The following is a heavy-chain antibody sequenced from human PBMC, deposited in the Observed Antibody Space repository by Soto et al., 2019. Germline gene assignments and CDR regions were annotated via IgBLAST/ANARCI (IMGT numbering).Heavy chain of an antibody. Sequence: QVQLQESGPGLVKPSETLSLTCTVSGGSISSYYWSWIRQPPGKGLEWIGYSYYSGSTNYNPSLKSRVTISVDTSKNQFSLKLSSVTAADTAVYYCARHETLHGDHDYWGQGTLVTVSS. D-gene: IGHD4-17*01. V-gene: IGHV4-59*08. CDR1: GGSISSYY. J-gene: IGHJ4*02. CDR3: ARHETLHGDHDY. CDR2: SYYSGST.